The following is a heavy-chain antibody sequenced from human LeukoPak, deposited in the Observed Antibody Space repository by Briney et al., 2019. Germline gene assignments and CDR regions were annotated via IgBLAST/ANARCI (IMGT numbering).Heavy chain of an antibody. J-gene: IGHJ4*02. CDR1: GFTASNAW. V-gene: IGHV3-15*01. Sequence: PGGSLRLSCAAPGFTASNAWMSWVRQAPGKGLEWVGRIKSKTDSGTTDYAAPVKGRFTISRDDSKNTLYLQMNSLKTEDTAVYYCTTAPAQSDYWGQGTLVTVSS. CDR2: IKSKTDSGTT. D-gene: IGHD2-2*01. CDR3: TTAPAQSDY.